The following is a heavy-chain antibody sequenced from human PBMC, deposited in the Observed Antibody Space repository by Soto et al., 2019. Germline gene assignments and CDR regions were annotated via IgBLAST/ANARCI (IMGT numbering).Heavy chain of an antibody. J-gene: IGHJ6*02. CDR2: MNPNTGNT. CDR3: ARERSYGMDV. CDR1: GCTFTSYD. V-gene: IGHV1-8*01. D-gene: IGHD3-16*01. Sequence: QVQLVQSGAEVKKPGASVKVSCKASGCTFTSYDINWVRQATGLGLEWMGWMNPNTGNTVYAQKFQGRVTMTMNSSISTAYMELSSLRSEDTAVYYCARERSYGMDVWGQGTTVTVSS.